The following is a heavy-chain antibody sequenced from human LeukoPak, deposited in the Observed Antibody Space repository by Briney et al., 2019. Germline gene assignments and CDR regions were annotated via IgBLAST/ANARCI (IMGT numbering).Heavy chain of an antibody. Sequence: GGSLRLSCAASGLTFSSYAMSWVRQAPGKGLEWVSAISGSGGSTYYADSVKGRFTISRDNAKNSLYLQMNSLRAEDTAVYYCARDRNYPGIEDYWGQGTLVTVSS. D-gene: IGHD1-26*01. CDR3: ARDRNYPGIEDY. V-gene: IGHV3-23*01. CDR2: ISGSGGST. J-gene: IGHJ4*02. CDR1: GLTFSSYA.